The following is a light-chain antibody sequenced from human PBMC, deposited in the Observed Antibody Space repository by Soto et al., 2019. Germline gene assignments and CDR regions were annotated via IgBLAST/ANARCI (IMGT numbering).Light chain of an antibody. Sequence: EIKMTKSPATLSGYVGDRVTITCRASQTISSWLAWYQQKPGKAPKLLIYKASTLKSGVPSRFSGSGSGTEFTLTISSLQPDDFATYYCQHYNCYSEAFGHGAKVDIK. J-gene: IGKJ1*01. CDR1: QTISSW. CDR2: KAS. V-gene: IGKV1-5*03. CDR3: QHYNCYSEA.